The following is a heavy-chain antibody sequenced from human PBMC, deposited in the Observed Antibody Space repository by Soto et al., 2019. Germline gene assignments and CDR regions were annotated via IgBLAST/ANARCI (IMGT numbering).Heavy chain of an antibody. J-gene: IGHJ6*03. V-gene: IGHV1-8*01. CDR1: VYSFPSYD. Sequence: ASVKVSCKASVYSFPSYDIYWVRQAAGQGLEWMGWMNPSSGNTGYPQKFQGRVTMTRSTPINTAFMEMSGLTYEDTAVYYCARGYSGQNNYYMDVWGKGAAVTVSS. D-gene: IGHD2-15*01. CDR3: ARGYSGQNNYYMDV. CDR2: MNPSSGNT.